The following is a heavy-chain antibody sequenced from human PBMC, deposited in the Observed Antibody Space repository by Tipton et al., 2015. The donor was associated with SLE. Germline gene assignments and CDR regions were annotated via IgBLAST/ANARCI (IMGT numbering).Heavy chain of an antibody. CDR1: GFTFSSYA. Sequence: LRLSCAASGFTFSSYAMSWVRQSPGKGLEWIGEINHSGSTNYNPSLKSRVTISVDTSKNQFSLKLSSVTAADTAVYYCARGGRDGYNFDYWGQGTLVTASS. V-gene: IGHV4-34*01. CDR2: INHSGST. J-gene: IGHJ4*02. D-gene: IGHD5-24*01. CDR3: ARGGRDGYNFDY.